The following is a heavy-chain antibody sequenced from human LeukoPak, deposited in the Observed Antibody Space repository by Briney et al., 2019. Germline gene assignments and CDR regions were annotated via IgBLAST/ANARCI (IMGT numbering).Heavy chain of an antibody. CDR3: VRGGRDGYNSLDY. CDR1: GFTFSSYA. D-gene: IGHD5-24*01. V-gene: IGHV3-23*01. J-gene: IGHJ4*02. Sequence: GGSLRLSCAASGFTFSSYAMSWVRQAPGKGLEWVSAISGSGGSTYYADSVKGRFTISRENSKNTLYLQMNSLRAEDTAVYYCVRGGRDGYNSLDYWGQGTLVTVSS. CDR2: ISGSGGST.